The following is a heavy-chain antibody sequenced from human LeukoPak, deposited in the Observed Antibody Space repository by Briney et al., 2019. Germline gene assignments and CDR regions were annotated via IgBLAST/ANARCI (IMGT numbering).Heavy chain of an antibody. J-gene: IGHJ4*02. CDR1: GFTFDDYA. CDR3: ARGVWTGTTYFDY. V-gene: IGHV3-9*01. Sequence: GGSLRLSCAASGFTFDDYAMHWVRQAPGKGLEWVSGISWNSGSIGYADSVKGRFTISRDNSKNTLYLQMNSLRAEDTAVYYCARGVWTGTTYFDYWGQGTLVTVSS. CDR2: ISWNSGSI. D-gene: IGHD1-1*01.